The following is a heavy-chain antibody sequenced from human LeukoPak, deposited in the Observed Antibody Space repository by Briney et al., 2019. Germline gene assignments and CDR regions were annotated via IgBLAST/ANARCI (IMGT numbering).Heavy chain of an antibody. J-gene: IGHJ6*02. CDR2: MNPNSGNT. CDR1: GYTFTSYD. Sequence: ASVKVSFKASGYTFTSYDINWVRQATGQGLEWMGWMNPNSGNTGYAQKFQGRVTMTRNTSISTAYMELSSLRSEDTAVYYCARVTVDIVATTLRDYYYGMDVWGQGTTVTVSS. D-gene: IGHD5-12*01. CDR3: ARVTVDIVATTLRDYYYGMDV. V-gene: IGHV1-8*01.